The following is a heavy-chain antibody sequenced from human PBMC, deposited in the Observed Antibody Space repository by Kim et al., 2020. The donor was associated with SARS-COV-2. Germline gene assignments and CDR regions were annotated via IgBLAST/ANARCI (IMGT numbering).Heavy chain of an antibody. J-gene: IGHJ6*03. Sequence: ASVKVSCKASGYTFTSYGISWVRQAPGQGLEWMGWISAYNGNTNYAQKLQDRVTMTTDTSTSTAYMELRSLRSDDTAVYYCARVLGRSAHQNRAEMDYGSVPPTYYYYYMDVWGKGTTVTVSS. V-gene: IGHV1-18*01. CDR1: GYTFTSYG. D-gene: IGHD3-10*01. CDR3: ARVLGRSAHQNRAEMDYGSVPPTYYYYYMDV. CDR2: ISAYNGNT.